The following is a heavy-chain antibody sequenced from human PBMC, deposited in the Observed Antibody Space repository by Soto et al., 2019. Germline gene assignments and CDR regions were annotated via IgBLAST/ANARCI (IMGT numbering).Heavy chain of an antibody. CDR3: ARTKCSGGSCYSWSLDY. V-gene: IGHV4-31*03. CDR2: RYYSEST. D-gene: IGHD2-15*01. CDR1: GYSITTGGYY. J-gene: IGHJ4*02. Sequence: TLAIRCTVSGYSITTGGYYWSWIRQLPGKGLEWIGHRYYSESTYYNPSLKSRVSISLDTSKNQFSLKLSFVTAADTAMYYCARTKCSGGSCYSWSLDYWGQGNPVTVYS.